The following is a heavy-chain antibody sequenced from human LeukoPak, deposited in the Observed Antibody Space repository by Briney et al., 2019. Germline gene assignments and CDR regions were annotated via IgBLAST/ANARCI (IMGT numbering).Heavy chain of an antibody. CDR3: ARGHRTTSFDY. V-gene: IGHV4-34*01. D-gene: IGHD2/OR15-2a*01. J-gene: IGHJ4*02. CDR2: INHSGST. Sequence: SETLSLTCAVYGGSFSGYYWSWIRQPPGKGLEWIGEINHSGSTNYNPSLKSRVTISVDTSKNQFSLRLSSVTAADTAVYYCARGHRTTSFDYWGQGTLVTVSS. CDR1: GGSFSGYY.